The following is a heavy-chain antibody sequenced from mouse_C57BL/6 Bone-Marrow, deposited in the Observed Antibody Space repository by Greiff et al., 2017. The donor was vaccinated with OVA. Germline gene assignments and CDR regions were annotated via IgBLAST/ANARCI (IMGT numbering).Heavy chain of an antibody. CDR2: ISDGGSYT. CDR1: GFTFSSYA. CDR3: ARVPGGFAY. J-gene: IGHJ3*01. V-gene: IGHV5-4*03. Sequence: EVNVVESGGGLVKPGGSLKLSCAASGFTFSSYAMSWVRQTPEKRLEWVATISDGGSYTYYPDNVKGRFTISRDNAENNLYLQMSNLKSEDTAMYYCARVPGGFAYWGQGTLVTVSA.